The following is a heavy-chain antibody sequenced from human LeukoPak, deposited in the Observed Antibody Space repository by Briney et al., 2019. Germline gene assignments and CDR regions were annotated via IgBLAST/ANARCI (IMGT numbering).Heavy chain of an antibody. CDR2: FYSAGST. CDR3: ARGLDYGDYFDY. D-gene: IGHD4-17*01. J-gene: IGHJ4*02. CDR1: GFTVSSYY. V-gene: IGHV3-53*01. Sequence: PGGSLRLSCAASGFTVSSYYMSWVRQAPGKGLEWGSLFYSAGSTYYADSVKGRFTISRDNSKNTLYLQMNSLRAEDTAVYFCARGLDYGDYFDYWGQGTLVTVSS.